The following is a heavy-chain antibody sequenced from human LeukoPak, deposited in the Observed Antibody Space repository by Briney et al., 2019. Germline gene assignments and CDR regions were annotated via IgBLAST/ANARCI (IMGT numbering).Heavy chain of an antibody. D-gene: IGHD3-3*01. CDR1: GYSFTSYW. CDR3: ARAGTIFGVVTGNYYGMDV. Sequence: GESLKISCKGSGYSFTSYWIGWVRQMPGKGLEWMGIIYPGDSDTRYSPPFQGQVTISADKSISTAYLQWSSLKASDTAMYYCARAGTIFGVVTGNYYGMDVWGQGTTVTVSS. J-gene: IGHJ6*02. V-gene: IGHV5-51*01. CDR2: IYPGDSDT.